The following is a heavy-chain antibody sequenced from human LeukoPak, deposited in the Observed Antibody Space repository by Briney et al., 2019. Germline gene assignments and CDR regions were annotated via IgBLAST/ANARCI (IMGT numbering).Heavy chain of an antibody. CDR3: ARAVYSSPPDY. D-gene: IGHD6-13*01. CDR1: GFTFSNYW. CDR2: IERDGSST. Sequence: GGSLRLSCAASGFTFSNYWMLWVRQAPGKGLVWVSRIERDGSSTTYADPVKGRFLMSRDNVKNTLDLQMNSLRVEDTAVYYCARAVYSSPPDYWGQGALVTVSS. J-gene: IGHJ4*02. V-gene: IGHV3-74*03.